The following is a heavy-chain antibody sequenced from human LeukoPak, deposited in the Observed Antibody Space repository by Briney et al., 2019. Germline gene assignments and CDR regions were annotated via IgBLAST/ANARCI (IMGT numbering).Heavy chain of an antibody. J-gene: IGHJ1*01. CDR2: IIPIFGIA. V-gene: IGHV1-69*04. CDR1: GGTFISYA. CDR3: ARPICGGDCYTAWEYFQH. Sequence: GASVKVSCKASGGTFISYAISWVRQAPGQGLEWMGRIIPIFGIANYAQKFQGRVTITADKSTSTAYMELSSLRSEDTAVYYCARPICGGDCYTAWEYFQHWGQGTLVTASS. D-gene: IGHD2-21*02.